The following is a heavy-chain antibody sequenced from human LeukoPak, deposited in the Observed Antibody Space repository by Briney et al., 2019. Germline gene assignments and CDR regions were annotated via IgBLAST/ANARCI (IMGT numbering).Heavy chain of an antibody. V-gene: IGHV3-7*01. D-gene: IGHD6-13*01. CDR1: GFIFSDYP. CDR3: AREVGYSSSWYPPFDYYYYYMDV. Sequence: GGSLRLSCAASGFIFSDYPMSWIRQAPGKGLEWVANIKQDGIEKYYVDSVKGRFTISRDNAKNSLYLQMNSLRAEDTAVYYCAREVGYSSSWYPPFDYYYYYMDVWGKGTTVTVSS. J-gene: IGHJ6*03. CDR2: IKQDGIEK.